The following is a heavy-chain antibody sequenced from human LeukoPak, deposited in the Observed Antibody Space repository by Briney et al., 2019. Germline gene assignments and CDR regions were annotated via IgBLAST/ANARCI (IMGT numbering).Heavy chain of an antibody. CDR1: GFTFSSYA. Sequence: GGSLRLSCAASGFTFSSYAMSWVRQAPGKGLEWVSAISGSGGSTYYADSVKGRFTISRDNSKNTLYLQMNSLRAEDTAVYYCAKVRKVVPAPYWYFDLWGRGTLVTVSS. V-gene: IGHV3-23*01. CDR2: ISGSGGST. J-gene: IGHJ2*01. CDR3: AKVRKVVPAPYWYFDL. D-gene: IGHD2-2*01.